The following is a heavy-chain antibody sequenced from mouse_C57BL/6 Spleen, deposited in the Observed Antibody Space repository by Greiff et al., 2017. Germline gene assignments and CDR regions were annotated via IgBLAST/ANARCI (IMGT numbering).Heavy chain of an antibody. D-gene: IGHD1-1*01. J-gene: IGHJ3*01. Sequence: QVQLQQSGPELVKPGASVKISCKASGYAFSSSWMNWVKQRPGKGLEWIGRIYPGDGDTNYNGKFMGKATLTADKSSSTAYMQLSSLTSEDSAVYFCAIYYYGPWFADWGQGTLVTVSA. V-gene: IGHV1-82*01. CDR2: IYPGDGDT. CDR3: AIYYYGPWFAD. CDR1: GYAFSSSW.